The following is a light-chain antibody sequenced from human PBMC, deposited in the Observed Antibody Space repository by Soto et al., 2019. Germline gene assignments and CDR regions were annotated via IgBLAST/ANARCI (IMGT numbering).Light chain of an antibody. Sequence: QSVLSQPPSVSAAPGQKVTISCSGSSSNIGNNYVSWYQQLPGTAPKLLIYENNKRPSGIPDRFSGSKSGTSATLGITGLQTGDEADYYCGTWDSSLSTALYVFGTGTKVTV. CDR2: ENN. CDR3: GTWDSSLSTALYV. J-gene: IGLJ1*01. V-gene: IGLV1-51*02. CDR1: SSNIGNNY.